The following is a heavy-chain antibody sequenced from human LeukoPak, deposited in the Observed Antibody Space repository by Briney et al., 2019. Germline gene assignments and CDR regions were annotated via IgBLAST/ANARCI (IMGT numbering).Heavy chain of an antibody. CDR2: IYYSGST. CDR3: ARLMIVVVTSFDY. Sequence: SETLSLTCTVSGGSTSSSSYYWGWIRQPPGKGLEWIGSIYYSGSTYYNPSLKSRVTISVDTSKNQFSLKLSSVTAADTAVYYCARLMIVVVTSFDYWGQGTLVTVSS. D-gene: IGHD3-22*01. J-gene: IGHJ4*02. V-gene: IGHV4-39*01. CDR1: GGSTSSSSYY.